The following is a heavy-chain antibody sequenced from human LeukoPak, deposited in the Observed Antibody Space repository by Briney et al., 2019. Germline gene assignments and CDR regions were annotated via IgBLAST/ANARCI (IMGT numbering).Heavy chain of an antibody. CDR2: ISGSGGST. D-gene: IGHD3-22*01. V-gene: IGHV3-23*01. Sequence: GRSLRLSCAASGFTFSSYAMSWVRQAPGKGLEWVSAISGSGGSTYYADSVKGRFTISRDNSKNTLYLQMNSLRAEDTAVYYCAKIGIKYYYDSSGPNWGQGTLVTVSS. CDR1: GFTFSSYA. CDR3: AKIGIKYYYDSSGPN. J-gene: IGHJ4*02.